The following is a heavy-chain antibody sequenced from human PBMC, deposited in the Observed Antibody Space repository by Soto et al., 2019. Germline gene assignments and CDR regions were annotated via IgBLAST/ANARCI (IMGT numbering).Heavy chain of an antibody. CDR2: ISGGGKNT. V-gene: IGHV3-23*01. Sequence: RLSCADSGFTFSSCAMSWVRRAPGKGLEWVSGISGGGKNTYYADSVKGRVAISRDNSKNILYLQMNSLRVEDTAVYYCAKSEGGVSGPVDCWGHGMQVTVSS. CDR3: AKSEGGVSGPVDC. CDR1: GFTFSSCA. D-gene: IGHD1-26*01. J-gene: IGHJ4*01.